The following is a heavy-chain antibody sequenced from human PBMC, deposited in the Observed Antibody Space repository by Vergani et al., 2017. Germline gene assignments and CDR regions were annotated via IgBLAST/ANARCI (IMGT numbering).Heavy chain of an antibody. CDR3: ARQVAVAGKWWGPYYYYGMDV. J-gene: IGHJ6*02. CDR1: GYSFTNYW. Sequence: EVQLVQSGAEVKKPGASLKISCQISGYSFTNYWIGWVRQMPGKGLEWMGIIHPADSDTRNSPSFQGHVTISADKSISTAYLQWSSLKASDTAMYYCARQVAVAGKWWGPYYYYGMDVWGQGTTVTVSS. V-gene: IGHV5-51*01. CDR2: IHPADSDT. D-gene: IGHD6-19*01.